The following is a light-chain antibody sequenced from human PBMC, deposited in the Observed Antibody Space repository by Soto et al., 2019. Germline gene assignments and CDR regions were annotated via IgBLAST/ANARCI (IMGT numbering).Light chain of an antibody. Sequence: EIVLTQSPATLSLSPGERATLSCRASQSVSSYLAWYQQKPGHAPRLLIYDASNRATGIPARFSGSGSGTDFTLTISSLEPEDFAVYYCQQRSNWPTFGGGTKVEIK. V-gene: IGKV3-11*01. CDR2: DAS. CDR3: QQRSNWPT. J-gene: IGKJ4*01. CDR1: QSVSSY.